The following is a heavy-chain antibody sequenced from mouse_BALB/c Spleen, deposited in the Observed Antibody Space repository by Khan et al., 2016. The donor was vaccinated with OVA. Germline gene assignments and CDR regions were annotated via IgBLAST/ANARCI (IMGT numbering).Heavy chain of an antibody. CDR2: INTETGEP. J-gene: IGHJ3*01. CDR3: ARNFLYYYGSSPFAY. CDR1: GYTFTDYS. Sequence: QIQLVQSGPELKKPGETVKISCKASGYTFTDYSMHWVKQAPGKGLKWMGWINTETGEPTYADDFKGRFAFSLETSASTAYLQINTLKNEDTATXFCARNFLYYYGSSPFAYGGQGTLVTVSA. V-gene: IGHV9-2-1*01. D-gene: IGHD1-1*01.